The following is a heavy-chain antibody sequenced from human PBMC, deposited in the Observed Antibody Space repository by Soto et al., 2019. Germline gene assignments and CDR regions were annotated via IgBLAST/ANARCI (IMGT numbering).Heavy chain of an antibody. CDR1: GGSFSGYY. CDR3: ARVDYYDSSGYLDY. D-gene: IGHD3-22*01. CDR2: INHSGST. Sequence: SETLSLTCAVYGGSFSGYYWSWIRQPPGKGLEWIGEINHSGSTNYNPSLKSRVTISVDTSKNQFSLKLSSVTAADTAVYYCARVDYYDSSGYLDYWGQGTLVTVS. V-gene: IGHV4-34*01. J-gene: IGHJ4*02.